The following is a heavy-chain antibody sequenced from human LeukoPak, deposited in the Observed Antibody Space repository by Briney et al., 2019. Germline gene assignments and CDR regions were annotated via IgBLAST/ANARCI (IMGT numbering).Heavy chain of an antibody. D-gene: IGHD5-24*01. CDR2: ISGSGTNT. V-gene: IGHV3-23*01. CDR3: VKDDGWVQYAN. CDR1: GFTFSSYA. J-gene: IGHJ4*01. Sequence: GGSLRLSCAASGFTFSSYAMNWVRQAPGKGLEWVSIISGSGTNTYYADSVKGRFTISRDNSKNTLYLQMNSLRAEDTAVYYCVKDDGWVQYANWGQGTLVTVSS.